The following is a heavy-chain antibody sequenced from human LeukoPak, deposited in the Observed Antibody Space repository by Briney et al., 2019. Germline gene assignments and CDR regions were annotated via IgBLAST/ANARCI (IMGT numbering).Heavy chain of an antibody. CDR1: GGSFSGYY. J-gene: IGHJ4*02. CDR3: ARISLRVAGDY. D-gene: IGHD6-13*01. CDR2: INHSGST. Sequence: SETLSLTCAVYGGSFSGYYWSWIRQPPGKGLEWIGEINHSGSTNYNPSLKSRVTISVDTSKNQFSLKLSSVTAADTAVYYCARISLRVAGDYGRQGPLVTVSS. V-gene: IGHV4-34*01.